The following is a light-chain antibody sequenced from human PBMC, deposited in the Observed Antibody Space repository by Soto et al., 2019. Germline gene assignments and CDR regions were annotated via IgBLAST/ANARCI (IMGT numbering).Light chain of an antibody. Sequence: DIQMTQSPSSLSASVGDRVTITCRASQSISSYLNWYQQKPGKAPKLLIYAASSLQSGVPSRFSGSGSGTDSTLTISSLQPEDFATYYCQQSYSTRGTFGQGTRLEIK. CDR1: QSISSY. J-gene: IGKJ5*01. CDR2: AAS. V-gene: IGKV1-39*01. CDR3: QQSYSTRGT.